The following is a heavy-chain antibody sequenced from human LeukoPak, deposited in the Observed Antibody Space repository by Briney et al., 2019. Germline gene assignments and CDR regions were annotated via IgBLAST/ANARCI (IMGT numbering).Heavy chain of an antibody. CDR3: AKDWGYSYGYSYYFDY. CDR2: ISGSGGST. V-gene: IGHV3-23*01. J-gene: IGHJ4*02. Sequence: GGSLRLSCAASGFTFSSYAMSWVRQAPGKGLEWVSAISGSGGSTYYADSVKGRFTISRDNSKNTLYLQMNGLRAEDTAVYYCAKDWGYSYGYSYYFDYWGQGTLVTVSS. CDR1: GFTFSSYA. D-gene: IGHD5-18*01.